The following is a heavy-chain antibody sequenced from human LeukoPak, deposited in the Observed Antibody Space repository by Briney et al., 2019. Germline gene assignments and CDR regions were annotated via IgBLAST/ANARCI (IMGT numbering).Heavy chain of an antibody. J-gene: IGHJ6*03. CDR2: IYHSGST. V-gene: IGHV4-30-2*01. Sequence: KPSQTLSLTCTVSGGSISSGGYYWSWIRQPPGKGLEWIGYIYHSGSTYYNPSLKSRVTISVDRSKNQFSLKLSSVTAADTAVYYCARVDYWYYYMDVWGKGTTVTVSS. CDR3: ARVDYWYYYMDV. CDR1: GGSISSGGYY.